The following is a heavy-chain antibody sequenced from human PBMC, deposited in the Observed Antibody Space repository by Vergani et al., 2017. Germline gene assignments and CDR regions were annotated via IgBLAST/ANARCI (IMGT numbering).Heavy chain of an antibody. V-gene: IGHV3-21*01. J-gene: IGHJ6*03. CDR3: AKGNDFRYYYYYMDV. D-gene: IGHD3-3*01. Sequence: EVQLVESGGGLVKPGGSLRLSCAASGFTFSSYSMNWVRQAPGKGLEWVSSISSSSSYIYYADSVKGRFTISRDNAKNSLYLQMNSLRAEDTAVYYCAKGNDFRYYYYYMDVWGKGTTVTVSS. CDR1: GFTFSSYS. CDR2: ISSSSSYI.